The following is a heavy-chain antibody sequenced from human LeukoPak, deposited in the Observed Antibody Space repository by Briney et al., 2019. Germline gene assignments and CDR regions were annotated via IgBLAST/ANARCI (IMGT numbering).Heavy chain of an antibody. CDR2: ISNDGNNK. D-gene: IGHD2-2*03. J-gene: IGHJ4*02. CDR3: AKDGYCDSTNCYPHHFHS. V-gene: IGHV3-30*18. Sequence: PGGSLRLSCAASGFSFSYYGMHWVRQAPGKGLEWVAFISNDGNNKDYADSVKGRFTISRDNSKNTLYLQMDSLRGEDTAVYHCAKDGYCDSTNCYPHHFHSWGQGTLVTVSS. CDR1: GFSFSYYG.